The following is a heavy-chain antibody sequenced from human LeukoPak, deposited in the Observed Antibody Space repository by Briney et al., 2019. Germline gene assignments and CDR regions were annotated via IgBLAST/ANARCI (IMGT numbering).Heavy chain of an antibody. CDR1: GGTFSSYA. V-gene: IGHV1-69*05. J-gene: IGHJ5*02. CDR3: ARAGDIVVVPAAHGYNWFDP. Sequence: SVKVSCKASGGTFSSYAISWVRQAPGQGLEWMGGIIPIFGTANYAQKFQGRVTITTDESTSTAYMELSSPRSEDTAVYYCARAGDIVVVPAAHGYNWFDPWGQGTLITVSS. D-gene: IGHD2-2*01. CDR2: IIPIFGTA.